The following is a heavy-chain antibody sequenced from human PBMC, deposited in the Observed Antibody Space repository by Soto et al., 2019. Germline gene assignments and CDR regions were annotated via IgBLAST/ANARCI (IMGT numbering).Heavy chain of an antibody. CDR1: GGTFRNYP. V-gene: IGHV1-69*02. CDR2: ILPIIDIP. J-gene: IGHJ4*02. D-gene: IGHD2-2*01. CDR3: ARGPLVVLNYFGS. Sequence: QVQLVQSGAEVKKPGSSVKVSCKASGGTFRNYPINWVRQAPGQGLEWMGSILPIIDIPDYAQNFQARLTITADKSTSTAYMELSSLRSEDTAMYFCARGPLVVLNYFGSWGQGTLVTVSS.